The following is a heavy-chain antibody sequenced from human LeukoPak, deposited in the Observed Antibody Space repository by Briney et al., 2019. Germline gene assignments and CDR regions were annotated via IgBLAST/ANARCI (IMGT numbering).Heavy chain of an antibody. Sequence: GRSLRLSCAASGFTFSSYGMHWVRQAPGKGLEWVAVISYDGSNKYYADSVKGRFTISRDNSKNTLYLQMNSLRAEDTAVYYCAKDGMDVWGQGTTVTVSS. CDR1: GFTFSSYG. J-gene: IGHJ6*02. CDR2: ISYDGSNK. V-gene: IGHV3-30*18. CDR3: AKDGMDV.